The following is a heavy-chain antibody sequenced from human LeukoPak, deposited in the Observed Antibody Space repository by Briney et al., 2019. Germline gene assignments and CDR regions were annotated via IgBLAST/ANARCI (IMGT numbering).Heavy chain of an antibody. D-gene: IGHD1-26*01. V-gene: IGHV3-33*01. CDR1: GFTFSSYG. J-gene: IGHJ4*02. CDR2: IWYDGNNK. CDR3: ARDRVGGTNYFDY. Sequence: PGRSLRLSCAASGFTFSSYGTHWVRQAPGKGLEWVAIIWYDGNNKFYADSVKGRFTISRDNSKNTLYLQMNSLRAEDTAVYYCARDRVGGTNYFDYWGQGTLVTVSS.